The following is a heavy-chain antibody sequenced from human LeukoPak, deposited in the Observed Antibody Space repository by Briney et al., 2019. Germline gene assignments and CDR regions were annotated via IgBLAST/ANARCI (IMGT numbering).Heavy chain of an antibody. V-gene: IGHV3-11*01. CDR1: GFTFSDYS. CDR3: APDGRRPDS. CDR2: ISTSRVNTI. J-gene: IGHJ5*01. Sequence: GGSLRLSCAASGFTFSDYSMTWIRQAPGKGLECVSHISTSRVNTILYVDSVKGRFTISRDDARNSLSLQMNSLRAEDTAVYYCAPDGRRPDSWGPGTLVTVSS.